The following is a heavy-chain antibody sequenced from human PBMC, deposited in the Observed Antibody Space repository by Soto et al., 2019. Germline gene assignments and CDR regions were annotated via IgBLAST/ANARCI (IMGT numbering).Heavy chain of an antibody. CDR3: ASVGGDDFGDSGGFDY. CDR2: IYYSGRT. CDR1: GGSIRDYF. D-gene: IGHD4-17*01. Sequence: SETLSLTCTVSGGSIRDYFWTWIRQPPGKGLEWIGYIYYSGRTNYNPSLKSRVSISVDTSKNHFSLQLRSVTAADTAVYYCASVGGDDFGDSGGFDYWGQGTLVTVSS. V-gene: IGHV4-59*01. J-gene: IGHJ4*02.